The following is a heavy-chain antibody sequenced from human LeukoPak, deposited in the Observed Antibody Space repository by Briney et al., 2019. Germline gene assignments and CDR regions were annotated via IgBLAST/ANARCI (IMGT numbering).Heavy chain of an antibody. CDR3: AKLAVAGSVRHLQS. V-gene: IGHV4-59*08. CDR1: GDSISNYY. J-gene: IGHJ4*02. D-gene: IGHD6-19*01. Sequence: PSETLSLTCTVSGDSISNYYWSWIRQPPGKGLEWIGSIYYTGSTNYNPSLKSRVTISVDTSKNQFSLKVSSVTAADTALYYCAKLAVAGSVRHLQSWGQGTLVTVSS. CDR2: IYYTGST.